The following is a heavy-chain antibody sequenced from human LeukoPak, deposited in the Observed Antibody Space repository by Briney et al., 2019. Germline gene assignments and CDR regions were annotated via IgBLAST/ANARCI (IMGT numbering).Heavy chain of an antibody. D-gene: IGHD2-2*01. J-gene: IGHJ6*03. CDR2: IIPIFGTA. CDR3: ARSTDIVVVPAATRFLEGSLEHGYYYYMDV. CDR1: GGTFSSYA. V-gene: IGHV1-69*01. Sequence: SVKVSCKASGGTFSSYAISWVRQAPGQGLEWMGGIIPIFGTANYAQKFQGRVTITADESTSTAYMELSSLRSEDTAVYYCARSTDIVVVPAATRFLEGSLEHGYYYYMDVWGKGTTVTVPS.